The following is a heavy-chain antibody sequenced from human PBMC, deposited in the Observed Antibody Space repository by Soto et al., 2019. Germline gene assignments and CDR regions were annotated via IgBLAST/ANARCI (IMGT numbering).Heavy chain of an antibody. CDR1: GVSLSSYY. V-gene: IGHV4-59*01. D-gene: IGHD3-22*01. CDR2: NYYSGTT. CDR3: VREAYIGYGHAIDH. J-gene: IGHJ4*02. Sequence: SETLSLTCAVSGVSLSSYYWSWIRQPPGKGLEWIGYNYYSGTTNYNPSLKSRVTISVDTSKNQFFLRLTSVTAADTAVYYCVREAYIGYGHAIDHWVPVTPVTVSS.